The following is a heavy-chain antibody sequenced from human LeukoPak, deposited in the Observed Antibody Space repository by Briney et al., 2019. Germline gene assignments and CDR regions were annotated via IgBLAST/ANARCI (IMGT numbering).Heavy chain of an antibody. CDR1: GFTFSSYA. V-gene: IGHV3-23*01. Sequence: GSLRLSCAASGFTFSSYAMSWVRQAPAKGLEWVSAISGSGGSTYYADSVKGRFTVSRDNSKNTLYLQMNSLRAEDTAVYYCAKTGARAFDIWGQGTMVTVSS. CDR2: ISGSGGST. J-gene: IGHJ3*02. CDR3: AKTGARAFDI.